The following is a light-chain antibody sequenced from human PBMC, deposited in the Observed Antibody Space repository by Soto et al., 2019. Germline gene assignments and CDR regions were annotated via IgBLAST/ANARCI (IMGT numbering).Light chain of an antibody. CDR3: QQSYSTSRT. CDR1: QSISNY. J-gene: IGKJ2*01. CDR2: AVS. V-gene: IGKV1-39*01. Sequence: DIQMTQSPSSLSASVGDRVTITCRASQSISNYLNWYQQKPGKAPNLLIYAVSSLRSGVPSRVSGSGSGTDFTLTISSLQPEEFATYYCQQSYSTSRTFGQGTKLEIK.